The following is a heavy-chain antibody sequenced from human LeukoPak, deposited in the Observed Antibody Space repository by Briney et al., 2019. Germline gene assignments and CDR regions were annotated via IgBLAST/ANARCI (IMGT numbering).Heavy chain of an antibody. J-gene: IGHJ4*01. CDR2: VSYNGNT. Sequence: SETLSLTCTVSGGSIRSYYWGWIRQPPGRGLEWIGYVSYNGNTNYNPSLKSRVTMSVDTSRNQFSLSMTSVTAADTAVYFCATTWYYDSRGYLFDDWGHGTLVTVSS. V-gene: IGHV4-59*01. D-gene: IGHD3-22*01. CDR3: ATTWYYDSRGYLFDD. CDR1: GGSIRSYY.